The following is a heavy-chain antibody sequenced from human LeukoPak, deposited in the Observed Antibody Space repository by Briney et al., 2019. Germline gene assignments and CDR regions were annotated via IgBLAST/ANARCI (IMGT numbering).Heavy chain of an antibody. D-gene: IGHD6-19*01. J-gene: IGHJ4*02. CDR1: GYTFTGYY. CDR3: ARVSHQWLVGFDY. Sequence: ASVKVSCTASGYTFTGYYMHWVRQAPGQGLEWMGWINPNSGGTNYAQKFQGWVTMTRDTSISTAYMELSRLRSDDTAVYYCARVSHQWLVGFDYWGQGTPVTVSS. CDR2: INPNSGGT. V-gene: IGHV1-2*04.